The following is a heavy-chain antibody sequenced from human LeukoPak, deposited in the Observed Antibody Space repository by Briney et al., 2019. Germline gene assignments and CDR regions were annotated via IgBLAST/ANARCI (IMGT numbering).Heavy chain of an antibody. CDR2: IYYSGST. Sequence: SETLSLTCTVSAGSISSSSYYWGWIRQPPGKGLEWIGSIYYSGSTYYNPSLKSRVTISVDASKNQFSLKLSSVTAADTAVYYCARVKITMVRGVIIARHGNWFDPWGQGTLVTVSS. CDR3: ARVKITMVRGVIIARHGNWFDP. CDR1: AGSISSSSYY. V-gene: IGHV4-39*07. D-gene: IGHD3-10*01. J-gene: IGHJ5*02.